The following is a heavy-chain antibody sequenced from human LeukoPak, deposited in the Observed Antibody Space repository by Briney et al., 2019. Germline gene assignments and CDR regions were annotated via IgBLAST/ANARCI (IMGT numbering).Heavy chain of an antibody. CDR3: TRYPPAVATNTYA. V-gene: IGHV3-66*01. J-gene: IGHJ5*02. CDR2: IYSGGET. Sequence: PGGSLRLSCAASGITVRNNFMIWVRQAPGKGLEWVSLIYSGGETYYADSVKGRFSISRDNSKNTVYLQMNSLRAEDTAVYYCTRYPPAVATNTYAWGQGTLVTVSS. D-gene: IGHD6-13*01. CDR1: GITVRNNF.